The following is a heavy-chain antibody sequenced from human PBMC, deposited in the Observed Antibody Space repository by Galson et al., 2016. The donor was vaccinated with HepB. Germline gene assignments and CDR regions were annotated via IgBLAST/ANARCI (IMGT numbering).Heavy chain of an antibody. CDR1: GGSISTRTYY. J-gene: IGHJ4*02. CDR2: INYSGNT. D-gene: IGHD2-2*01. CDR3: ASLVVVSSAPTHYFDY. V-gene: IGHV4-39*01. Sequence: ETLSLTCTVSGGSISTRTYYWVWIRQPPGKGLEGVGSINYSGNTYYNPSLKSRVTISVDTSKNQFSLRLSSVTAEDTAVSYCASLVVVSSAPTHYFDYWGQGTLVTVSS.